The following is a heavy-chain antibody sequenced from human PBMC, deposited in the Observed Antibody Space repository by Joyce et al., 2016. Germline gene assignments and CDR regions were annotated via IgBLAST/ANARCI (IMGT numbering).Heavy chain of an antibody. CDR3: ARNGAYSQDS. V-gene: IGHV4-4*02. CDR1: GGSISSAHW. Sequence: QVQLQESGPGLVKPSGTLSLTCAVSGGSISSAHWWSWVRQPPGKGLEWIGEIYLGGSTTDNPSIMSRVTISVDKSKNQLSLKMNSVTAADTAVYYCARNGAYSQDSWGQGTLVTVSS. D-gene: IGHD5-12*01. J-gene: IGHJ5*01. CDR2: IYLGGST.